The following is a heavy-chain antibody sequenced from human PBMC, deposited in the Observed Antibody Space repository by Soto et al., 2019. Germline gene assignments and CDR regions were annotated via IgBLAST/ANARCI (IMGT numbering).Heavy chain of an antibody. CDR1: GGSISSYY. Sequence: SETLSLTCTVSGGSISSYYWSWIRQPPGKGLEWIGYIYYSGSTNYNPSLKGRVTISVDTSKNQFSLKLSSVTAADTAVYYCASSTRWLYFDFRAQRTLVTGSS. CDR3: ASSTRWLYFDF. V-gene: IGHV4-59*01. CDR2: IYYSGST. J-gene: IGHJ4*02. D-gene: IGHD3-22*01.